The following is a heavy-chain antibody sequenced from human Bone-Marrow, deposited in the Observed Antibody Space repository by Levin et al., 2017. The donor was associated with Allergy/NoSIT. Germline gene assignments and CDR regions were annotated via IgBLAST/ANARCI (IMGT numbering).Heavy chain of an antibody. CDR2: IVATGSST. V-gene: IGHV3-23*01. CDR3: ANYYIYDSSLDY. Sequence: GGSLRLSCAASGFTFSNCAMSWVRQAPGKGLEWVSSIVATGSSTFYADSVKGRFTISRDNSRNTLYLQMNSLRDEVTAVYYCANYYIYDSSLDYWGQGTLVTVSS. J-gene: IGHJ4*02. CDR1: GFTFSNCA. D-gene: IGHD5-24*01.